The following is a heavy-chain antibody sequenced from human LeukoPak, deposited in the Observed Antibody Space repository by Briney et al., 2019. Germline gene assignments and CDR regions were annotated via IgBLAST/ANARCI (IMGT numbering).Heavy chain of an antibody. Sequence: SETLSLTCTVSGGSISSSSYYWGWIRQPPGKGLEWNGSIYYSGSTYYNPSLKSRVTISVDTSKNQFSPKLSSVIAADTAVYYCGRHGGYDSSGYWFDPWGQGTQVTVSS. V-gene: IGHV4-39*01. CDR2: IYYSGST. J-gene: IGHJ5*02. CDR3: GRHGGYDSSGYWFDP. CDR1: GGSISSSSYY. D-gene: IGHD3-22*01.